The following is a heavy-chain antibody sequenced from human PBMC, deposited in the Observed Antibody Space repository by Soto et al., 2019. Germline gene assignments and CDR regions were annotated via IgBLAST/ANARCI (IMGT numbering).Heavy chain of an antibody. J-gene: IGHJ4*02. CDR1: GFTFSSYG. CDR3: ATSVVAGTFDY. V-gene: IGHV3-30*03. D-gene: IGHD6-19*01. CDR2: TSYDGSNK. Sequence: PGGSLRLSCAASGFTFSSYGMHWVRQAPGKGLEWVAVTSYDGSNKYYADSVKGRFTISRDNSKNTLYLQMNSLRAEDTAVYYCATSVVAGTFDYWGQGTLVTVSS.